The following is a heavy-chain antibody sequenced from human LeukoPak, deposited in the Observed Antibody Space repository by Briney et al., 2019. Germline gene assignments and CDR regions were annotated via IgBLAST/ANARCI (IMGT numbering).Heavy chain of an antibody. CDR1: GYTLTGYF. V-gene: IGHV1-2*02. J-gene: IGHJ4*02. D-gene: IGHD3-22*01. Sequence: GDSVKVSCKTSGYTLTGYFMHWVRQAPGQRLEWMGWINPTSGGTNYAQKFQGRVTMTRDTSLSTAYMELSRLRSDDTAVYYCARGNYYRFDYWGQGTLVTVSS. CDR2: INPTSGGT. CDR3: ARGNYYRFDY.